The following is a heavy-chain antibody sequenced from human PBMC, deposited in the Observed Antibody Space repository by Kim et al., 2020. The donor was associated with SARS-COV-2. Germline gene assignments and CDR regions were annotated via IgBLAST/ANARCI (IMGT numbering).Heavy chain of an antibody. V-gene: IGHV3-9*01. CDR1: GVTFGDYA. CDR3: VKGSAWYLRFYFDS. CDR2: ISWVSATI. Sequence: GGSLRLSCAASGVTFGDYAMHWVRQAPGKGLEWVAGISWVSATIGYADSVKGRFTISRDNAKNSLFLQMNALRSEDTALYYCVKGSAWYLRFYFDSWGHGTRVIVSS. D-gene: IGHD6-19*01. J-gene: IGHJ4*01.